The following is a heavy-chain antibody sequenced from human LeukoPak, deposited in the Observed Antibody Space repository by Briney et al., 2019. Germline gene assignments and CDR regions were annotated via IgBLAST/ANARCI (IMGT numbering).Heavy chain of an antibody. D-gene: IGHD3-16*02. CDR3: ARESAYDYVWGSYPKNYFDY. CDR2: IYTSGST. Sequence: SETLSLTCTVSGGSISSGSYYWSWIRQPAGKGLEWIGRIYTSGSTNYNPSLKSRVTISVDTSKNQSSLKLSSVTAADTAMYYCARESAYDYVWGSYPKNYFDYWGQGTLVTVSS. J-gene: IGHJ4*02. CDR1: GGSISSGSYY. V-gene: IGHV4-61*02.